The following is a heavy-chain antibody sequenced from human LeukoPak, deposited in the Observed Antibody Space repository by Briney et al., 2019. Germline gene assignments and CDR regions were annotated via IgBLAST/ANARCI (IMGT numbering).Heavy chain of an antibody. CDR3: ATLGWGSMITFGGVIVIPRGEDY. J-gene: IGHJ4*02. Sequence: PGGSLRLSCAASGFTFSSYAMSWVRQAPGKGLEWVSAISGSGGSTYYADSVKGRFTISRDNSKNTLYLQMNSLRAEDTAVYYCATLGWGSMITFGGVIVIPRGEDYWGQGTLVTVSS. CDR2: ISGSGGST. V-gene: IGHV3-23*01. D-gene: IGHD3-16*02. CDR1: GFTFSSYA.